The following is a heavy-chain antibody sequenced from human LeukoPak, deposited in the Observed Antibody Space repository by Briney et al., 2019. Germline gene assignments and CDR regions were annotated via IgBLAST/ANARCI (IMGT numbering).Heavy chain of an antibody. V-gene: IGHV5-51*01. Sequence: GESLKISCKGSGYSFTSYWIGWVRQMPGKGLEWMGIIYPGDSDTRYSPSFQGQVTISADKSISTAYLQWSSLKASDTAMYYCARHGAVAGESVGEIYFDYWGQGTLVTVSS. CDR2: IYPGDSDT. J-gene: IGHJ4*02. D-gene: IGHD6-19*01. CDR3: ARHGAVAGESVGEIYFDY. CDR1: GYSFTSYW.